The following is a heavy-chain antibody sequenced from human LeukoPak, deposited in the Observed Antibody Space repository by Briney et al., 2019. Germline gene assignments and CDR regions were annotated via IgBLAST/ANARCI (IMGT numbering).Heavy chain of an antibody. CDR2: INPNSGGT. J-gene: IGHJ6*03. V-gene: IGHV1-2*02. Sequence: GASVKVSCKASGYTFTGYYMHWVRQAPGQGLEWMGWINPNSGGTNYAQKFQGRVTMTRDTSISTAYMELSRLRSDDTAVYYCARARDSGYDVYYYYMDVWGKGTTVTISS. CDR3: ARARDSGYDVYYYYMDV. D-gene: IGHD5-12*01. CDR1: GYTFTGYY.